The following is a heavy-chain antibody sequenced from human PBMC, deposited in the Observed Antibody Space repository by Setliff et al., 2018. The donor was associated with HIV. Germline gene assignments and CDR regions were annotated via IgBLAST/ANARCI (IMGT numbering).Heavy chain of an antibody. J-gene: IGHJ4*02. CDR3: VRQGAVTGHSFDS. V-gene: IGHV4-59*08. Sequence: SETLSLTCTVSTDSINSYFWNWIRQPPGKGLEWIGSIYSSGSTNYNPSLNSRVTISLDTSKNQFSLNLTSVTAADTAVYYCVRQGAVTGHSFDSWGPGALVTVSS. CDR1: TDSINSYF. CDR2: IYSSGST. D-gene: IGHD6-19*01.